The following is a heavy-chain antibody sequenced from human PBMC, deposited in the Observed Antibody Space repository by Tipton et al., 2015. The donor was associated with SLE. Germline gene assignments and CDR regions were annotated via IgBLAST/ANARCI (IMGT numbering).Heavy chain of an antibody. D-gene: IGHD5-18*01. Sequence: QLVQAGAEVKKPGATVKISCKVSGYTFTDYYMHWVQQAPGKGLEWMGLVDPEDGETIYAEKFQGRVTITADTSTDPAFMELSSLRSEDTAVYYCASLPSWTHSMAPGAFDIWGQGTMVTVSS. CDR2: VDPEDGET. J-gene: IGHJ3*02. CDR3: ASLPSWTHSMAPGAFDI. CDR1: GYTFTDYY. V-gene: IGHV1-69-2*01.